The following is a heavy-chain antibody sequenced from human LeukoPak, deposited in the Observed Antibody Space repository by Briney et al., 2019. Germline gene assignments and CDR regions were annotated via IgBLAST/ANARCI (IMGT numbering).Heavy chain of an antibody. V-gene: IGHV1-18*01. CDR1: GGTFSSYA. J-gene: IGHJ6*02. CDR3: ARDPAARPPYYYYGMDV. Sequence: ASVKVSCKASGGTFSSYAISWVRQAPGQGLEWMGWISAYNGNTNYAQKLQGRVTMTTDTSTSTAYMELRSLRSDDTAVYYCARDPAARPPYYYYGMDVWGQGTTVTVSS. D-gene: IGHD6-6*01. CDR2: ISAYNGNT.